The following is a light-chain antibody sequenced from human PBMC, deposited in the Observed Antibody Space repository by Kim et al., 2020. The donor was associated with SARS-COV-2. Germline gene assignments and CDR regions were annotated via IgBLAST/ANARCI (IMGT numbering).Light chain of an antibody. Sequence: ASVVDRVTIACRASQSITTWLAWYQQKPGKAPKLLIYKASSLESGVPSRFSGSGSGTEFTLTISSLQPDDFATYYCQQYDSYPLTFGGGTKVDIK. CDR3: QQYDSYPLT. CDR2: KAS. CDR1: QSITTW. J-gene: IGKJ4*01. V-gene: IGKV1-5*03.